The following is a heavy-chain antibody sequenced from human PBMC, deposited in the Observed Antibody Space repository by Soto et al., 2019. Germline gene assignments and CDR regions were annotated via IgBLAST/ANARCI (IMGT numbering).Heavy chain of an antibody. V-gene: IGHV4-4*02. Sequence: VQLQESGPGLVEPSGTLSLTCTVSGGSISTTNWWSWVRQSPGKGLEWIGESLHIGSTNYNPSLKSRVTISIDKSKNPFSPRLSSVTGADTAVYYCASGFDGDGLYNGGHPWGQGTLVSVSS. D-gene: IGHD2-21*02. CDR1: GGSISTTNW. J-gene: IGHJ5*02. CDR2: SLHIGST. CDR3: ASGFDGDGLYNGGHP.